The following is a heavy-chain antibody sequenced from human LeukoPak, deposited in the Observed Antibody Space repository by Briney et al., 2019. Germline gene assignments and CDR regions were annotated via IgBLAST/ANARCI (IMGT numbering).Heavy chain of an antibody. CDR2: ISSSSSYI. V-gene: IGHV3-21*01. Sequence: GGSLRLSCAASGFTFSSYSMNWVRQAPGKGLEWVSSISSSSSYIYYADSVKGRFTISRANSQNTLYLQMNSLRAEDTGVYYCARVGYYDISGYDIYPIDYWGQGTLVTVSS. CDR3: ARVGYYDISGYDIYPIDY. D-gene: IGHD3-22*01. J-gene: IGHJ4*02. CDR1: GFTFSSYS.